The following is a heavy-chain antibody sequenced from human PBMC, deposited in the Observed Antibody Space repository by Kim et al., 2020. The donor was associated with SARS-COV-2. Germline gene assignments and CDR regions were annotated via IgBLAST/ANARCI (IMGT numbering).Heavy chain of an antibody. CDR2: FDPEDGET. D-gene: IGHD5-12*01. CDR3: ATDSPVLGGYDAFDI. CDR1: GYTLTELS. J-gene: IGHJ3*02. Sequence: ASVKVSCKVSGYTLTELSMHWVRQAPGKGLEWMGGFDPEDGETIYAQKFQGRVTMTEDTSTDTAYMELSSLRSEDTAVYYCATDSPVLGGYDAFDIWGQGTMVTVSS. V-gene: IGHV1-24*01.